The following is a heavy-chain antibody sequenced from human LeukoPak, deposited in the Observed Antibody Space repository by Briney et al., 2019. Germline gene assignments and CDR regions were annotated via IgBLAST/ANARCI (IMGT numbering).Heavy chain of an antibody. CDR1: GGTFSSYT. Sequence: SVKVSCKASGGTFSSYTISWVRQAPGQGLEWLGRIIPILGIANYAQKSQGRVTITADKSTSTAYMELSSLRSEDTAVYYCARDSSGYYSHEYWFDPWGQGTLVTVPS. CDR3: ARDSSGYYSHEYWFDP. D-gene: IGHD3-22*01. CDR2: IIPILGIA. J-gene: IGHJ5*02. V-gene: IGHV1-69*04.